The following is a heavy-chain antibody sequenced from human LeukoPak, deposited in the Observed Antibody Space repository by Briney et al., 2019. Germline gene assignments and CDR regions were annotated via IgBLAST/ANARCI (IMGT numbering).Heavy chain of an antibody. CDR1: GGSITSTNY. CDR2: IYYDGST. CDR3: ARAGNDWNTGYYFDY. V-gene: IGHV4-4*02. Sequence: PSGTLSLTCGVSGGSITSTNYWTWVRQPPGKGLEWIGYIYYDGSTDYNPSLKSRVTISLDTSKNHISLKLSSVTAADTALYYCARAGNDWNTGYYFDYWGQGTLVTVSS. D-gene: IGHD1/OR15-1a*01. J-gene: IGHJ4*02.